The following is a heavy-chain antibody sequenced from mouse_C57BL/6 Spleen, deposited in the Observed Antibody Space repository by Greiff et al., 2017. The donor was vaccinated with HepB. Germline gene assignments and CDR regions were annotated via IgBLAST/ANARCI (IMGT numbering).Heavy chain of an antibody. CDR3: ARHRNWDADFDY. CDR2: ISGGGGNT. D-gene: IGHD4-1*01. Sequence: EVHLVESGGGLVKPGGSLKLSCAASGFTFSSYTMSWVRQTPEKRLEWVATISGGGGNTYYPDSVKGRCTISRDNAKNTLYLQMSSLRSEDTALYYCARHRNWDADFDYWGQGTTLTVSS. J-gene: IGHJ2*01. V-gene: IGHV5-9*01. CDR1: GFTFSSYT.